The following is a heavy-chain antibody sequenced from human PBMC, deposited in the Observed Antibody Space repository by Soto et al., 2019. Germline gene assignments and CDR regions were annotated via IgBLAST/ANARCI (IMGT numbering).Heavy chain of an antibody. CDR2: ISRSSSYI. J-gene: IGHJ4*02. D-gene: IGHD1-26*01. Sequence: GGSLSLSCAASGFTFSDYYMSWIRQAPGKGLEWVSYISRSSSYIDYAGSVRGRFTISRDNAKNSVYLHMSSLRAEDTAVYYCARATSWELETYYFGYWGQGTLVTVSS. CDR3: ARATSWELETYYFGY. V-gene: IGHV3-11*06. CDR1: GFTFSDYY.